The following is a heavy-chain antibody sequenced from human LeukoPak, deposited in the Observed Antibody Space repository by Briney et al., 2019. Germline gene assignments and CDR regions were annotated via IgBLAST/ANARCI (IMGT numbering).Heavy chain of an antibody. CDR1: GFTVSSKY. J-gene: IGHJ4*02. CDR3: ARGCGSTSCYGFDY. D-gene: IGHD2-2*01. V-gene: IGHV3-53*01. Sequence: GGSLRLSCAASGFTVSSKYMSWVRQAPGKGLEWVSVIYSGGSTYYADSVKGRFTISRDNSKNTLYLQMNSLRAEDTAVYYCARGCGSTSCYGFDYWGQGTLVTVSS. CDR2: IYSGGST.